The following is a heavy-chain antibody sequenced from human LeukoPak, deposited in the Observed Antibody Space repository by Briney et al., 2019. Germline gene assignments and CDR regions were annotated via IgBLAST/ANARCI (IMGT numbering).Heavy chain of an antibody. V-gene: IGHV4-34*01. J-gene: IGHJ4*02. D-gene: IGHD6-13*01. Sequence: SETLSLTCAVYGVSFCGYYWSWIRPPPGKGLEGIGEINHSGGTNYNPFPKSRVTISVETTKKHFLLQLSSVTAADTAVYYCARGIVSGSSWYGFWDYWGQGTQVTVSS. CDR3: ARGIVSGSSWYGFWDY. CDR2: INHSGGT. CDR1: GVSFCGYY.